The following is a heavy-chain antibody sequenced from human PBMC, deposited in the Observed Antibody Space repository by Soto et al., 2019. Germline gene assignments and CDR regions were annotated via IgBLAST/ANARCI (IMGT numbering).Heavy chain of an antibody. CDR2: ISGSGGGT. J-gene: IGHJ6*02. CDR1: GFTFSVFA. V-gene: IGHV3-23*01. Sequence: PVGSLSLSCAASGFTFSVFAMSWVRHAPGKGLECVSVISGSGGGTYYADSVKGRFTISRDNSKNTLYLQMNSLRAEDTAVYYCAKDGKREYYYDSSGFYGMDVWGQGTTVTVSS. CDR3: AKDGKREYYYDSSGFYGMDV. D-gene: IGHD3-22*01.